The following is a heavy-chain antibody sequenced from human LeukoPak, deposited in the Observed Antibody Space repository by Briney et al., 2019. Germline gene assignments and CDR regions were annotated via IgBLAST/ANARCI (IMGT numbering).Heavy chain of an antibody. CDR1: GFTFSSYS. Sequence: GGSLRLSCAASGFTFSSYSLNWVRQAPGEGLEWVSSISSSSSYIYFADSVKGRFTISRDNAKNSLYLQMNSLRAEDTAVYYCAKGGYQYYFDYWGQGTLVTVSS. D-gene: IGHD5-12*01. CDR2: ISSSSSYI. J-gene: IGHJ4*02. V-gene: IGHV3-21*04. CDR3: AKGGYQYYFDY.